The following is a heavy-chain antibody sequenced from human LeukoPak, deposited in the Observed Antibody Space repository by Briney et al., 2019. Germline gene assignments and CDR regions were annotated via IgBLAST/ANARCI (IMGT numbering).Heavy chain of an antibody. V-gene: IGHV3-33*01. Sequence: PGRSLRLSCAASGSTFSSYGMHWVRQAPGKGLEWVAVIWYDGSNKYYADSVKGRFTISRDNSKNTLYLQMNSLRAEDTAVYYCARDGSGTRYYYMDVWGKGTTVTVSS. D-gene: IGHD3-10*01. CDR3: ARDGSGTRYYYMDV. CDR2: IWYDGSNK. J-gene: IGHJ6*03. CDR1: GSTFSSYG.